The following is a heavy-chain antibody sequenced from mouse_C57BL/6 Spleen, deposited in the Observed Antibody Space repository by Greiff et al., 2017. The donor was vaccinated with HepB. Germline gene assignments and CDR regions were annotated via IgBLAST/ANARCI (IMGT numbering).Heavy chain of an antibody. CDR1: GYAFSSSW. CDR3: AYDRREAMDY. D-gene: IGHD2-12*01. CDR2: IYPGDGDT. J-gene: IGHJ4*01. V-gene: IGHV1-82*01. Sequence: VQLQESGPELVKPGASVKISCKASGYAFSSSWMNWVKQRPGQGLAWIGRIYPGDGDTTYNGKFKGKATLTADKASSTAYMQLSSLTSEDSAVYVCAYDRREAMDYWGQGTSVTVSS.